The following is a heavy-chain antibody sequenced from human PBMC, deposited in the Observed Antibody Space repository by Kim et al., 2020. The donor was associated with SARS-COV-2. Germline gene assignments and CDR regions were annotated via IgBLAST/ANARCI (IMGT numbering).Heavy chain of an antibody. CDR3: ARDPSDLGSDSIGDYLDY. CDR2: IHSDGSNT. J-gene: IGHJ4*02. D-gene: IGHD2-21*02. CDR1: GFTFSSYW. Sequence: GGSLRLSCVASGFTFSSYWMHWVRQVPGKGLVWVSRIHSDGSNTNYADSVKGRFTISRDNVKNTLYLQLNSLRAEDTAVYYCARDPSDLGSDSIGDYLDYWGQGTLVTVSS. V-gene: IGHV3-74*01.